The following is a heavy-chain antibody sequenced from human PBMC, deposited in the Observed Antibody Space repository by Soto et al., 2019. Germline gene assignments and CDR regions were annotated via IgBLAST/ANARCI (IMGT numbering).Heavy chain of an antibody. CDR1: GNSFTSYW. V-gene: IGHV5-51*01. Sequence: GESLKISCTGSGNSFTSYWIGWVRQMPGKGLEWMGIIDPGDSDTKYSPSFQGQVTISADKSISTAYLQWSSLKASDTAMYYCASHDCSGGSCYAGDLTGMDVWGQGTTVTVSS. CDR3: ASHDCSGGSCYAGDLTGMDV. D-gene: IGHD2-15*01. CDR2: IDPGDSDT. J-gene: IGHJ6*02.